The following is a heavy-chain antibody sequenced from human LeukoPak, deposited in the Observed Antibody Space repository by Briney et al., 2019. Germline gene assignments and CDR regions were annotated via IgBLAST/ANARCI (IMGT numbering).Heavy chain of an antibody. J-gene: IGHJ5*02. CDR3: ARDQLGRAVGVCRFPP. D-gene: IGHD2-8*01. Sequence: ASVKVSCKASGYTFTSYYMHWVRQAPGQGLEWMGIINPSGGSTSYAQKFQGRVTMTRDTSTSTVYMELSSLRSEDTAVYYCARDQLGRAVGVCRFPPWGKEALVTVPP. V-gene: IGHV1-46*01. CDR1: GYTFTSYY. CDR2: INPSGGST.